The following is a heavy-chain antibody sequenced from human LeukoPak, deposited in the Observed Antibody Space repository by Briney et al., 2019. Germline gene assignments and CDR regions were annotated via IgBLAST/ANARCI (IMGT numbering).Heavy chain of an antibody. Sequence: SETLSLTCTFSGGPIDSYYWSWIRLPPGKGLEGIGYIYPSGGTHYNPSLLRRVSMSVDTSKNQFSLKVRSATAADTAVYFCARRIVAGATNSHWFDPWGQGTLVTVSS. J-gene: IGHJ5*02. CDR2: IYPSGGT. CDR3: ARRIVAGATNSHWFDP. D-gene: IGHD2-21*01. V-gene: IGHV4-4*09. CDR1: GGPIDSYY.